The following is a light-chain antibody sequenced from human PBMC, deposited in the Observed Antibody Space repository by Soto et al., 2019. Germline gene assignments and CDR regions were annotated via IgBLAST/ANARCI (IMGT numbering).Light chain of an antibody. V-gene: IGKV4-1*01. CDR2: WAS. CDR3: QQYYSTPRT. J-gene: IGKJ1*01. CDR1: QSVLYSSNNKNY. Sequence: DIVMTQSPDSLAVSLGERANINSKSSQSVLYSSNNKNYLAWYQQKPGQPPKLLIYWASTRESGVPDRFSGSGSGTDLTLTISSPQSDDVAVYYCQQYYSTPRTFGQGTKVEIK.